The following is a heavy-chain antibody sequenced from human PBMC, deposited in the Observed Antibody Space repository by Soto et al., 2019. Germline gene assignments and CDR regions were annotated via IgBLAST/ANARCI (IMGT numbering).Heavy chain of an antibody. CDR2: INYSGST. J-gene: IGHJ5*02. V-gene: IGHV4-31*03. CDR1: GGSISSGGYY. Sequence: QVQLQESGPGLVKPSQTLSLTCTVSGGSISSGGYYWSWSGQNPGKGLEWIGYINYSGSTYYNPTIKSRVTISVDTSKNQFSLKLSSVTAADTAVYYCARSVFPWGQGTLVTVSS. CDR3: ARSVFP.